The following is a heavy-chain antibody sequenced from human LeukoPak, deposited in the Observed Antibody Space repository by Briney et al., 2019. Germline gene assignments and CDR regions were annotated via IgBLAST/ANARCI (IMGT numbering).Heavy chain of an antibody. CDR2: ISSSSSYI. Sequence: GGSLRLSCAASGFTFSSYEINWVRQAPGKGLEWVSSISSSSSYIYYADSVKGRFTISRDNAKNSLYLQMNSLRAEDTAVYYCARVTEAPYYFDYWGQGTLVTVSS. J-gene: IGHJ4*02. CDR3: ARVTEAPYYFDY. CDR1: GFTFSSYE. V-gene: IGHV3-21*01.